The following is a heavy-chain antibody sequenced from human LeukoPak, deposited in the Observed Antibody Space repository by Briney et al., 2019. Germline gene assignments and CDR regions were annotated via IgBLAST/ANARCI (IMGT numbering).Heavy chain of an antibody. CDR3: AREPGIGYAFDI. J-gene: IGHJ3*02. V-gene: IGHV4-34*01. Sequence: PSETLSLTCAVYGGSFSGYYWSWIRQPPGKGLEWIGEINHSGSTNYNPSLKSRVTISVDTSKNQFSLKLSSVTAADTAVYYCAREPGIGYAFDIWGQGTMVAVSS. CDR2: INHSGST. D-gene: IGHD3-10*01. CDR1: GGSFSGYY.